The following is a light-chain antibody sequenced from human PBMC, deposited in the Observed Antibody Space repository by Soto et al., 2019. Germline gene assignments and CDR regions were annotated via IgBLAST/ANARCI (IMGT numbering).Light chain of an antibody. J-gene: IGKJ2*01. CDR3: QQFNNYPRT. V-gene: IGKV1D-13*01. CDR2: DAS. Sequence: AIQLTQSPSSLSASVGDRVTLTCRASQDISSALAWYQQKPGEAPKVLIYDASKLESGVPSRFSGGGSGTDFTLTIRNLQPEDLATYHCQQFNNYPRTFGQGTKLEIK. CDR1: QDISSA.